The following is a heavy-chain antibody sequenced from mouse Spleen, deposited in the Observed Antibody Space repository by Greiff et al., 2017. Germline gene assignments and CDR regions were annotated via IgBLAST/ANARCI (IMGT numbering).Heavy chain of an antibody. V-gene: IGHV1-26*01. CDR2: INPNNGGT. D-gene: IGHD1-1*01. J-gene: IGHJ2*01. CDR3: AREGDYGSSSFDY. Sequence: EVQLQQSGPELVKPGASVKISCKASGYTFTDYYMNWVKQSHGKSLEWIGDINPNNGGTSYNQKFKGKATLTVDKSSSTAYMELRSLTSEDSAVYYCAREGDYGSSSFDYWGQGTTLTVSS. CDR1: GYTFTDYY.